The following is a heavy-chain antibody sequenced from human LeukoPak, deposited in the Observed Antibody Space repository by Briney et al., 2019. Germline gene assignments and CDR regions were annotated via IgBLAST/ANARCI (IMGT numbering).Heavy chain of an antibody. D-gene: IGHD5-18*01. CDR1: GFTYNSHA. CDR3: AKDQGFSYYSLDY. Sequence: TGGSLRLSCVASGFTYNSHAMSWVRQAPGKGLEWVSGISANGANTYYTDSVRGRFTISRDNSKNTVYLQMSSLSAEDTAIYYCAKDQGFSYYSLDYGGQGILVTVP. V-gene: IGHV3-23*01. J-gene: IGHJ4*02. CDR2: ISANGANT.